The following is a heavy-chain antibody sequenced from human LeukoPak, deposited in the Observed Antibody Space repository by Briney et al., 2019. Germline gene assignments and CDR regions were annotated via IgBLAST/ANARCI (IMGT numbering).Heavy chain of an antibody. CDR3: ARRVIAVGLDY. Sequence: GGSLRLSCAASGFTFSSYWMSWVRQAPGKGLEWVANIKQDGSEKYYVDSVKGRFTVSRDNAKNSVFLQMNSLRAEDTAVYYCARRVIAVGLDYWGQGTLVTVSS. CDR2: IKQDGSEK. CDR1: GFTFSSYW. J-gene: IGHJ4*02. V-gene: IGHV3-7*01. D-gene: IGHD2-21*01.